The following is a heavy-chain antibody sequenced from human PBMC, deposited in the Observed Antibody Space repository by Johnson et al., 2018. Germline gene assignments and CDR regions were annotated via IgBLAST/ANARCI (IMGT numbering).Heavy chain of an antibody. CDR2: IRSKTYGATT. J-gene: IGHJ4*02. V-gene: IGHV3-49*03. Sequence: VQLVQSGGGLVEPGQSRTLFCTTSGFTSGDYAINWFRQAPGKGLEFVGFIRSKTYGATTEYAASVIGRFTISRDDSKSITYLQRNSLKTEDTAVYYCTRDSTPLPYYLYYWGQGTLVTVSS. CDR3: TRDSTPLPYYLYY. CDR1: GFTSGDYA.